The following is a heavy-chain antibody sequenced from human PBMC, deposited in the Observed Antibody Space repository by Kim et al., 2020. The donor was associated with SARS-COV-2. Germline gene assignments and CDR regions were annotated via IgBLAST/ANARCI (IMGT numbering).Heavy chain of an antibody. J-gene: IGHJ4*02. CDR3: AKNMATGESDY. D-gene: IGHD5-12*01. V-gene: IGHV3-23*01. Sequence: SQYYEDSGKGRFTISRDNSKNTLYLKMNSLRAEDTAVYYCAKNMATGESDYWGQGTLVTVSS. CDR2: SQ.